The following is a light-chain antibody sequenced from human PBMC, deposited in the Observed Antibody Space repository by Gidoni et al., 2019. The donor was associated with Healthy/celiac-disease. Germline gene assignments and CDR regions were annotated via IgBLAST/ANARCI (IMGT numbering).Light chain of an antibody. Sequence: ELVLTLSPVTLSLSPWERATLSCRASQSVSSSYLAWYQQKPGQAPRLLIYGASSRDTGIPDRFSGSGSGTDFTLTISRLEPEDFAVYYCQQYGSSPLTFGGGTKVEIK. CDR2: GAS. CDR3: QQYGSSPLT. CDR1: QSVSSSY. J-gene: IGKJ4*01. V-gene: IGKV3-20*01.